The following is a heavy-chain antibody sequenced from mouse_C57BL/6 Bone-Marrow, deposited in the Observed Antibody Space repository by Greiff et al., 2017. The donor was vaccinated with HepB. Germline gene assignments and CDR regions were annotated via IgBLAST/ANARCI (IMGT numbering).Heavy chain of an antibody. J-gene: IGHJ1*03. CDR2: IYPGNSDT. D-gene: IGHD1-1*01. V-gene: IGHV1-5*01. Sequence: VQLKESGTVLARPGASVKMSCKTSGYTFTSYWMHWVKQRPGQGLEWIGAIYPGNSDTSYNQKFKGKAKLTAFTSASTAYMELSSLTNEDSAVYYCTRQCYYGSSYWYFDVWGTGTTVTVSS. CDR3: TRQCYYGSSYWYFDV. CDR1: GYTFTSYW.